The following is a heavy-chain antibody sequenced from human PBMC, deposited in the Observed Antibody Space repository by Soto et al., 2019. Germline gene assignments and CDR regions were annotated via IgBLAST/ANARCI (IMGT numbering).Heavy chain of an antibody. D-gene: IGHD3-22*01. CDR1: GYTFTSYS. CDR3: ARDQTYYVSSGYFPAFYYYGMDV. CDR2: INAGNGNT. Sequence: ASVKVSCKASGYTFTSYSMHWVRQAPGQRLEWMGWINAGNGNTKYSQKFQGRVTITRDTSASTAYMELSSLRSEDTAVYYCARDQTYYVSSGYFPAFYYYGMDVWGQGTTVTVSS. J-gene: IGHJ6*02. V-gene: IGHV1-3*01.